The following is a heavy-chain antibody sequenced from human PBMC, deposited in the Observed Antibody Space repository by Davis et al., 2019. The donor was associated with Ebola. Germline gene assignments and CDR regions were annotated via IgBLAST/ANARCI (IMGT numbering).Heavy chain of an antibody. CDR3: ARDGTLRNTFGVVSTFDV. Sequence: ASVKVSCKTSGYSFINDGITWVRQAPGQGLEWMGWVITYNGKTDYAENFQGRVTMTADTSTDTVHMELRNLRSDDTAIYYCARDGTLRNTFGVVSTFDVWGQGTVVTVSS. CDR1: GYSFINDG. D-gene: IGHD3-3*01. J-gene: IGHJ3*01. CDR2: VITYNGKT. V-gene: IGHV1-18*01.